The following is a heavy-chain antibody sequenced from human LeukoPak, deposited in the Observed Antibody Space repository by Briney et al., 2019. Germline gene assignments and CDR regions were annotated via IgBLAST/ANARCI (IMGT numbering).Heavy chain of an antibody. V-gene: IGHV3-23*01. CDR2: ISDSGGNK. CDR3: AKGCGGSCYSSFDC. Sequence: GGSLRLSCAASGFTFSSFVMSWVRQAPGKGLEWVSSISDSGGNKYYADSVKGRFTISRDTSKNTVYLQMNSLRAEDTALYYCAKGCGGSCYSSFDCWGQGTLVTVSS. CDR1: GFTFSSFV. J-gene: IGHJ4*02. D-gene: IGHD2-21*02.